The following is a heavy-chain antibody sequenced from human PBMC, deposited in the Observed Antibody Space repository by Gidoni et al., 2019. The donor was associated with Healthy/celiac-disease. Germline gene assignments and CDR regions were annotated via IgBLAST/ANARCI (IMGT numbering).Heavy chain of an antibody. J-gene: IGHJ4*02. Sequence: EVQLVESGGGLVQPGGSLRLSCAASGFTVSSNSMSWVRQAPGKGLEWVSVIYSGGSTYYADSVKGRFTISRDNSKNTLYLQMNSLRAEDTAVYYCAREWDSSGWYSDYWGQGTLVTVSS. CDR1: GFTVSSNS. V-gene: IGHV3-66*02. CDR2: IYSGGST. D-gene: IGHD6-19*01. CDR3: AREWDSSGWYSDY.